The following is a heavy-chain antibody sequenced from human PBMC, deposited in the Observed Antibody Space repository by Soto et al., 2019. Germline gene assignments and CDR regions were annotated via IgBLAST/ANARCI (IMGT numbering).Heavy chain of an antibody. CDR2: IISIFGTA. V-gene: IGHV1-69*01. CDR3: ARDPPYCSSTSCYETENWFDP. D-gene: IGHD2-2*01. CDR1: GGTFSSYA. Sequence: QVQLVQSGAEVKKPGSSVKVSCKASGGTFSSYAISWVRQAPGQGLEWMGGIISIFGTANYAQKFQGRVTITADESTSTAYMELSSLRSEDTAVYYCARDPPYCSSTSCYETENWFDPWGQGTLVTVSS. J-gene: IGHJ5*02.